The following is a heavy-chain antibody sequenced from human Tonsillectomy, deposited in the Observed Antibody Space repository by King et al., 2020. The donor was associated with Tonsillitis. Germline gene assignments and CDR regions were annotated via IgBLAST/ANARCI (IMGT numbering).Heavy chain of an antibody. CDR2: ISSSNGNT. Sequence: QLVQSGGEVKKPGASVKVSCQASGYTFTSYHISWVRQAPGQGLEWMGWISSSNGNTNNAQKLQGRVTMTTDTSTSTAYMELRRLRSDDTAVYYCARVGDGYNTVRIHDYWGQGTLGSVSS. V-gene: IGHV1-18*01. CDR1: GYTFTSYH. J-gene: IGHJ4*02. CDR3: ARVGDGYNTVRIHDY. D-gene: IGHD5-24*01.